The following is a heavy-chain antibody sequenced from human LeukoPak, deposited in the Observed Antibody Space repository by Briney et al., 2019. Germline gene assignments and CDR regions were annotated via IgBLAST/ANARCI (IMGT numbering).Heavy chain of an antibody. CDR1: GFTFSSYS. Sequence: PGGSLRLSCAASGFTFSSYSMTWVRLAPGKGLEWVSSISSSSSYVYYADSVKGRFTISRDNAKNSLYLQMNSLRAEDTAVYYCAREARGSGSYYYYGMDVWGQGTTVTVSS. CDR2: ISSSSSYV. D-gene: IGHD3-10*01. CDR3: AREARGSGSYYYYGMDV. J-gene: IGHJ6*02. V-gene: IGHV3-21*01.